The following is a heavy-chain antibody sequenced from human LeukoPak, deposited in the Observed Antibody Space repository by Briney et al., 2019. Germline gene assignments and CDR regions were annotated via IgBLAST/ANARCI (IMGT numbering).Heavy chain of an antibody. V-gene: IGHV3-7*01. J-gene: IGHJ6*03. Sequence: QPGGSLRLSCAASGFTFSSYWMSWVRQAPGKGLEWVANIKQDGSEKYYVDSVKGRFTISRDNAKNSLYLQMNSLRAEDTAVYYCARLTSTYSSGWYGVGSYYYYMDVWGQGTTVTVSS. CDR2: IKQDGSEK. CDR3: ARLTSTYSSGWYGVGSYYYYMDV. D-gene: IGHD6-13*01. CDR1: GFTFSSYW.